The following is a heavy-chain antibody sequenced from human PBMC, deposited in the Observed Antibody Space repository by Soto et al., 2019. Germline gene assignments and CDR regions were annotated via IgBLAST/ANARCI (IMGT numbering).Heavy chain of an antibody. CDR2: IYYSGST. Sequence: QVQLQESGPGLVKPSQTLSLTCTVSGGSISSGGYYWSWIRQHPGKGLEWIGYIYYSGSTYYNPSLKSRVTISVDTSKNQFSLKLSAVTAADMAVYYCARRGDILVVPAAKDAFDIWGHGTMVTVSS. J-gene: IGHJ3*02. CDR3: ARRGDILVVPAAKDAFDI. V-gene: IGHV4-31*03. CDR1: GGSISSGGYY. D-gene: IGHD2-2*01.